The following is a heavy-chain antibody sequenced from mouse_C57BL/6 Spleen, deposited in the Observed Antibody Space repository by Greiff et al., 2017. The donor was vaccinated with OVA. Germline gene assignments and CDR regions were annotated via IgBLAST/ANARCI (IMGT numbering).Heavy chain of an antibody. J-gene: IGHJ3*01. Sequence: EVKLVESGGGLVKPGGSLKLSCAASGFTFSDYGMHWVRQAPEKWLEWVAYISSGSSTIYYADTVKGRFTISRDNAKNTLFLQMTSLRSEDTAMYYCARTGYSAWFAYWGQGTLVTVSA. CDR3: ARTGYSAWFAY. CDR2: ISSGSSTI. V-gene: IGHV5-17*01. D-gene: IGHD2-3*01. CDR1: GFTFSDYG.